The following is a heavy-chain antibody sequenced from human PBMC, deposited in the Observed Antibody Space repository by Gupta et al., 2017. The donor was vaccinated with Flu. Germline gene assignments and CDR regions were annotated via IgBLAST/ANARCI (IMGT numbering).Heavy chain of an antibody. J-gene: IGHJ5*02. Sequence: QVQLVQSGAEVKKPGSSVPVSCKASVGTFSSYTISWVRKAPGQGLEGMGRIIPILGIANYAQKGQGRVTITADKSTSTAYMELSRLRSEDTAVYYCARGAYYDSTRRFDPGGQGTLVTVSS. CDR2: IIPILGIA. V-gene: IGHV1-69*02. CDR1: VGTFSSYT. CDR3: ARGAYYDSTRRFDP. D-gene: IGHD3-22*01.